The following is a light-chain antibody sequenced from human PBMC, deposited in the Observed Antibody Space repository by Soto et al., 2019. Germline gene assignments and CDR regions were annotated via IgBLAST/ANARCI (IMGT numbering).Light chain of an antibody. J-gene: IGKJ3*01. Sequence: EIVLTQSPATLSLSPGERATLSCGASQSVRSSYVAWFQQKPGLAPRLLIYDASSRATGIPDRFRGSGSGTDFSLTISGLEPEDFAVYYCQQYGSSPFIFGPGKKVDIK. CDR2: DAS. CDR3: QQYGSSPFI. V-gene: IGKV3D-20*01. CDR1: QSVRSSY.